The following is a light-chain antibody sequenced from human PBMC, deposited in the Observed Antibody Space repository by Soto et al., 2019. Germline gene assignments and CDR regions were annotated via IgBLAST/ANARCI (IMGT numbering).Light chain of an antibody. V-gene: IGKV3-15*01. CDR2: GAS. Sequence: EIVMSMSPATLSVSTGERATLSCRASQSVSSNLAWYQQKPGQAPRLLIYGASTRATGIPARFSGSGSGTEFTLTISSLQSEDCAIYYCQQRNTGPPITFGQGTRLEIK. CDR1: QSVSSN. CDR3: QQRNTGPPIT. J-gene: IGKJ5*01.